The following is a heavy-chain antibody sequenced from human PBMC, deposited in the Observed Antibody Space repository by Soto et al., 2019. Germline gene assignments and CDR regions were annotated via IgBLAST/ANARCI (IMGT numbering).Heavy chain of an antibody. J-gene: IGHJ4*02. CDR3: AKDKPGTPSFDY. Sequence: PGWCLRLSGAASGVTVSSSAVGGVLQAPGKGLEWVSAISDRGDSTHYADSVKGRFTISRDTSKNTLYLQLNTLRGDDTAVYYCAKDKPGTPSFDYWGQGTLVTVYS. CDR2: ISDRGDST. V-gene: IGHV3-23*01. D-gene: IGHD1-1*01. CDR1: GVTVSSSA.